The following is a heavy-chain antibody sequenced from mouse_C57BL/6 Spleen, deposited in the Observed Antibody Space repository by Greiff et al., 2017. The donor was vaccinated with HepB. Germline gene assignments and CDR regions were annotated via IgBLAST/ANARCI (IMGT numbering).Heavy chain of an antibody. CDR2: INPYNGGT. CDR1: GYTFTDYY. J-gene: IGHJ4*01. CDR3: ARPTTVEGAMDY. Sequence: EVQLQQSGPVLVKPGASVKMSCKASGYTFTDYYMNWVKQSHGKSLEWIGVINPYNGGTSYNQKFKGKATLTVDKSSSTAYMELNSLTSEDSAVYYWARPTTVEGAMDYWGQGTSVTVSS. V-gene: IGHV1-19*01. D-gene: IGHD1-1*01.